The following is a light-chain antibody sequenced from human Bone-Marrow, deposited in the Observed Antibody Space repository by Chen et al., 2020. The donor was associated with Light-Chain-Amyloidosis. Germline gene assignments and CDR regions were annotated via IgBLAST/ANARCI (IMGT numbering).Light chain of an antibody. V-gene: IGKV3-15*01. CDR2: GAS. J-gene: IGKJ2*01. Sequence: EIVMTQSPAPLSVSPGERATLSCRASQSGSSNLAWYQQKPGQAPRLLIYGASTRATGIAARFSGSGSGTEFTLTISSLQSEDFAVYYWQQYNNWPPYTFGQGTKLEIK. CDR3: QQYNNWPPYT. CDR1: QSGSSN.